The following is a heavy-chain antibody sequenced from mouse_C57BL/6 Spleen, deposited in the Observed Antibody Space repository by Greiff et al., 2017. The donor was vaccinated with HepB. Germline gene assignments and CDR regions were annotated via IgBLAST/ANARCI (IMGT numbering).Heavy chain of an antibody. CDR1: GFNIKDDY. CDR3: TTSFGYDSWVAY. Sequence: EVQLQQSGAELVRPGASVKLSCTASGFNIKDDYMHWVKQRPEQGLEWIGWIDPENGDTEYASKFQGKATITADTSSNTAYLQLSSLTSEDTAVYYCTTSFGYDSWVAYWGQGTLVTVSA. D-gene: IGHD2-2*01. V-gene: IGHV14-4*01. CDR2: IDPENGDT. J-gene: IGHJ3*01.